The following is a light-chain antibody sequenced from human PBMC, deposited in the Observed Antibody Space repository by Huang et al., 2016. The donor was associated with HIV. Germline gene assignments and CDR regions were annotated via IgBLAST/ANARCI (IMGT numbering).Light chain of an antibody. V-gene: IGKV3-15*01. J-gene: IGKJ4*01. CDR1: QSVSTN. CDR3: QQYNNWHLT. Sequence: IVMTQTPATLPVSPGGRATLSCRASQSVSTNLASYQQKPGQTPRLIIYGSTTRATGVPARFSGSGSGTDFTLTINSLHSEDFGIYYCQQYNNWHLTFGGGTKV. CDR2: GST.